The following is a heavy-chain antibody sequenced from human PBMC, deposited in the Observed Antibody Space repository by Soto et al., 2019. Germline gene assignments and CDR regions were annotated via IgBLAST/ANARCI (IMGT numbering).Heavy chain of an antibody. CDR3: ARVVREIVVVPAALKYYGMDV. V-gene: IGHV5-10-1*01. CDR1: GYSFTSYW. D-gene: IGHD2-2*01. CDR2: IDPSDSYT. Sequence: GESLKISCNGSGYSFTSYWISWVRQMPGKGLEWMGRIDPSDSYTNYSPSFQGHVTISADKSISTAYLQWSSLKASDTAMYYCARVVREIVVVPAALKYYGMDVWGQGTKVTVSS. J-gene: IGHJ6*02.